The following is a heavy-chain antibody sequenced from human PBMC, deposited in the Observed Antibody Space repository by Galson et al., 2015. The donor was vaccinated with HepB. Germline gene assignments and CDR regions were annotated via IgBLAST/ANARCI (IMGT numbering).Heavy chain of an antibody. Sequence: SLRLSCAASGFTFSSYAMSWVRQAPGKGLEWVSAISGSGGSTNYAASVKGRFTVSRDSAKNTLYLQMNSLRAEDTAVYYCAKDHYPSYYDSSGYWSGAFDIWGQGTMVTVSS. CDR2: ISGSGGST. V-gene: IGHV3-23*01. J-gene: IGHJ3*02. D-gene: IGHD3-22*01. CDR3: AKDHYPSYYDSSGYWSGAFDI. CDR1: GFTFSSYA.